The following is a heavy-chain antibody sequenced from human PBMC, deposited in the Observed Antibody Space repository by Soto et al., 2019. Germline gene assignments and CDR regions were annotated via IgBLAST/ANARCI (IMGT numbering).Heavy chain of an antibody. D-gene: IGHD3-3*01. V-gene: IGHV3-7*01. CDR2: IRQDGTEI. CDR3: ATEGDFWSGFSCWFGA. CDR1: GSTLESHW. Sequence: EVQLVESGGGLVQPGGSLRLVCVDSGSTLESHWMAWVRQAPGKGLEWVANIRQDGTEIHYVEAVRGRFIISRDNAKKSVYLQMNSLSVEDSARYYCATEGDFWSGFSCWFGAWGQGTLVTVSS. J-gene: IGHJ5*02.